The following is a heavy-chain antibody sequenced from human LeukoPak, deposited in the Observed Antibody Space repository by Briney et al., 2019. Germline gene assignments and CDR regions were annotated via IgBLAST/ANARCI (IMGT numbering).Heavy chain of an antibody. V-gene: IGHV3-48*03. CDR1: GFTFSSYE. CDR3: ARDADSSWYFHWFDP. J-gene: IGHJ5*02. CDR2: ISSNGGTI. Sequence: GGSLRLSCAASGFTFSSYEMNWVRQAPGKGLEWVSYISSNGGTIYYAASVKGRFTISRDNARNSLYLQMNGQGCDETPVYYCARDADSSWYFHWFDPWGQGTLVTVSS. D-gene: IGHD6-13*01.